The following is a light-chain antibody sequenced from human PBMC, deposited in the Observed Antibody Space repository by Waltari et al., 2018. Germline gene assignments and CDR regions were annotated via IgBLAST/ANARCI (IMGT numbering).Light chain of an antibody. CDR2: GTG. V-gene: IGLV1-40*01. CDR3: QSYDSSLGGHGV. J-gene: IGLJ2*01. Sequence: SKQLPGSTPELYLQGTGNPPGGLPDRFSGSKSGTSACLASSGLQAEDEADYYCQSYDSSLGGHGVFGGGTKLTAL.